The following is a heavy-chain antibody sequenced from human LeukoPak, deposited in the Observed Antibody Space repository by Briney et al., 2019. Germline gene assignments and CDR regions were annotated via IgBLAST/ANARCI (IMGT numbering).Heavy chain of an antibody. CDR3: ARGQGAGTFHY. D-gene: IGHD6-19*01. Sequence: SETLSLTCAVYGGSFSGYYWSWIRQPPGKGLEWIGEINHSGSTNYNPSLKSRATISVDTSKNQFSLKLSSVTAADTAVYYCARGQGAGTFHYWGQGTLVTVSS. V-gene: IGHV4-34*01. CDR1: GGSFSGYY. CDR2: INHSGST. J-gene: IGHJ4*02.